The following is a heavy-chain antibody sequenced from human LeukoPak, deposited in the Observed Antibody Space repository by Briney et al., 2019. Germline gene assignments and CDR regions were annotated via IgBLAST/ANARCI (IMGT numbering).Heavy chain of an antibody. CDR1: GYTFTGYY. D-gene: IGHD3-22*01. CDR2: ISAYNGNT. Sequence: ASVKVSCKASGYTFTGYYMHWVRQAPGQGLEWMGWISAYNGNTNYAQKLQGRVTMTTDTSTSTAYMELRSLRSDDTAVYYCARLGSKYYYDSSGGWFDPWGQGTLVTVSS. CDR3: ARLGSKYYYDSSGGWFDP. J-gene: IGHJ5*02. V-gene: IGHV1-18*04.